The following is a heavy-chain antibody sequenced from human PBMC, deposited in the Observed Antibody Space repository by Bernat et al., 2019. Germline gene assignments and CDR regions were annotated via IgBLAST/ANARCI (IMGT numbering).Heavy chain of an antibody. CDR3: ARSGDGEEYYYYYGMDV. Sequence: EVQLVESGGGLVQPGGSLRLSCAASGFTFSSYAMSWVRQAPGKGLEWVSAISGSGGSTYYADSVKGRFTISRDNSKNTLYLQMNSLRAEDTAVYYCARSGDGEEYYYYYGMDVWGQGTTVTVSS. J-gene: IGHJ6*02. V-gene: IGHV3-23*04. CDR2: ISGSGGST. CDR1: GFTFSSYA. D-gene: IGHD2-21*02.